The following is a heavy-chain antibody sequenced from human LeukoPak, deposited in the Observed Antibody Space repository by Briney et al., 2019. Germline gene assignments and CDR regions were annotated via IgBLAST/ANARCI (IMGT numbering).Heavy chain of an antibody. CDR3: AMRRRLGSSGYYYPNDAFDI. Sequence: GESLKISCKGSGYDFTIYWIGWVRQMPGKGLEWMGIIYPGDSDTRYSPSFQGQVTISADKSISTAYLQWSSLKASDTAMYYCAMRRRLGSSGYYYPNDAFDIWGQGTMVTVSS. D-gene: IGHD3-22*01. J-gene: IGHJ3*02. CDR1: GYDFTIYW. V-gene: IGHV5-51*01. CDR2: IYPGDSDT.